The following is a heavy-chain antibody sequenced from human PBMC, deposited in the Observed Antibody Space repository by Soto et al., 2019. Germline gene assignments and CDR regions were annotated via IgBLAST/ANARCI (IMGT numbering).Heavy chain of an antibody. J-gene: IGHJ4*01. D-gene: IGHD4-4*01. Sequence: PGGSLRLSCAAFGFTFSDHYMDWVRQAPGKGLEWVGRIRNKANSYTTEYAASVQGRFTISRDDSKNSLFLQMNSLKTEDTAVYYCSRAGILTTPYYFDYWGQGTLVTV. V-gene: IGHV3-72*01. CDR3: SRAGILTTPYYFDY. CDR2: IRNKANSYTT. CDR1: GFTFSDHY.